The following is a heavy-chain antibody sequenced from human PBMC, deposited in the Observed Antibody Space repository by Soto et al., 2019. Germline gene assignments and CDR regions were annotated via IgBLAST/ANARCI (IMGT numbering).Heavy chain of an antibody. CDR2: ISSSSSTI. CDR1: GFTFRSYS. CDR3: ARDSSSSWYLDY. D-gene: IGHD6-13*01. V-gene: IGHV3-48*01. Sequence: EVQLVESGGGLVQPGGSLRLSCAASGFTFRSYSMNWVRQAPGKGLEWVSYISSSSSTIYYADSVKGRLTISRDNAKNSLYLQMNSLRGEDTAVYYCARDSSSSWYLDYCGQGTLVTVSS. J-gene: IGHJ4*02.